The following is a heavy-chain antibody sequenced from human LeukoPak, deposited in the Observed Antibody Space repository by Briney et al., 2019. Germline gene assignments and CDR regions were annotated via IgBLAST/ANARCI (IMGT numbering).Heavy chain of an antibody. Sequence: SETLSLTCTVSGGSISSSAYYWAWIRQPPGKGLEWIAGISFNGNTYYNPSLKSRVTISVDTSKNQFSLKLSSVTAADTALYFCTLGANYYDRNTYYFTDYWGQGALVTVSS. CDR2: ISFNGNT. CDR1: GGSISSSAYY. D-gene: IGHD3-22*01. V-gene: IGHV4-39*03. J-gene: IGHJ4*02. CDR3: TLGANYYDRNTYYFTDY.